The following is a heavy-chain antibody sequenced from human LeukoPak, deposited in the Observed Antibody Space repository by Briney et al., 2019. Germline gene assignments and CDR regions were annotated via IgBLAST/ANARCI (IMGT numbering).Heavy chain of an antibody. V-gene: IGHV4-59*01. CDR3: ARGPYALENYYYGMDV. CDR1: GGSISSYY. Sequence: SETLSLTCTVSGGSISSYYWSWIRQPAGKGLEWIGYIYYSGSTNYNPSLKSRVTISVDTSKNQFSLKLSSVTAADTAVYYCARGPYALENYYYGMDVWGQGTTVTVSS. J-gene: IGHJ6*02. CDR2: IYYSGST.